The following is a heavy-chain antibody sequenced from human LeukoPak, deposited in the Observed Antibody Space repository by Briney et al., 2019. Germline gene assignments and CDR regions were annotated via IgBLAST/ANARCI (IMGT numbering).Heavy chain of an antibody. Sequence: PGGSLRLSCAASGFTFSSYAMSWVRQAPGKGLEWVSAISGSGGSTYYADSVKGRFTISRDNSKNTLYLQMNSLRAEDMAVYYCARGASLYSSGWYYAYWGQGTLVTVSS. CDR3: ARGASLYSSGWYYAY. CDR2: ISGSGGST. V-gene: IGHV3-23*01. D-gene: IGHD6-19*01. CDR1: GFTFSSYA. J-gene: IGHJ4*02.